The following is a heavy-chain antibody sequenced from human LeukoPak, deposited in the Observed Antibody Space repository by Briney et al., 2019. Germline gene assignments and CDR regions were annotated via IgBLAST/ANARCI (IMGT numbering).Heavy chain of an antibody. V-gene: IGHV1-46*01. CDR1: GYTFTSYY. Sequence: GASVKVSCKASGYTFTSYYMHWVRQAPGQGLEWMGIINPSGGSTSYAQKFQGRVTMTRDMSTSTVHMELSSLRSEDTAVYYCARVWFGELSAFDIWGQGTMVTVSS. D-gene: IGHD3-10*01. CDR2: INPSGGST. CDR3: ARVWFGELSAFDI. J-gene: IGHJ3*02.